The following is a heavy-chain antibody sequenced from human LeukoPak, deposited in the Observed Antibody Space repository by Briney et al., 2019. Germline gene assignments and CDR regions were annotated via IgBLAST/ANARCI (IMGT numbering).Heavy chain of an antibody. D-gene: IGHD3-3*01. Sequence: GGSLRLSCAASGFTFSSYSMNWVRQAPGKGLEWVSYISSSSTIYYADSVKGRFTISRDNAKNSPYLQMNSLRAEDTAVYYCARVGYYDFWSGTLKDYYMDVWGKGTTVTVSS. CDR2: ISSSSTI. J-gene: IGHJ6*03. CDR3: ARVGYYDFWSGTLKDYYMDV. CDR1: GFTFSSYS. V-gene: IGHV3-48*01.